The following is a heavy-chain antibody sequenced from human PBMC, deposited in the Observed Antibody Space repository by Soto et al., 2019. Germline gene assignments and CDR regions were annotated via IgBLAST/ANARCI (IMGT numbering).Heavy chain of an antibody. CDR1: GFTFSDYY. Sequence: PGGSLRLSCAASGFTFSDYYMSWIRQAPGKGLEWVSYISSSGSTIYYADSVKGRFTISRDNAKNSLYLQMNSLRAEDTAVYYCARVRAGDRLPRSSYYFVYWGQGTLVTVSS. CDR2: ISSSGSTI. D-gene: IGHD7-27*01. J-gene: IGHJ4*02. V-gene: IGHV3-11*01. CDR3: ARVRAGDRLPRSSYYFVY.